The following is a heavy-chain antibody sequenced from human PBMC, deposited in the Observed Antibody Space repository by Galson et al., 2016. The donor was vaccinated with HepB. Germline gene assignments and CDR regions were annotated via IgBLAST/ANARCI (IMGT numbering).Heavy chain of an antibody. CDR2: INPNSGDT. D-gene: IGHD3-3*01. J-gene: IGHJ1*01. CDR1: GYRFTGYY. V-gene: IGHV1-2*02. CDR3: ARGGDFWSGYFFQD. Sequence: SVKVSCKASGYRFTGYYIHWVRQAPGQGLEWLGWINPNSGDTDYAQSIQDRVTVTRGTSIRTAYLALSRLTSDDTAVYYCARGGDFWSGYFFQDWGQGTLVTVSS.